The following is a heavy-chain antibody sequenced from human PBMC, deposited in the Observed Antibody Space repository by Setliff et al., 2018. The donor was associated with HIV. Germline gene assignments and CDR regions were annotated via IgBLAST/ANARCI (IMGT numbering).Heavy chain of an antibody. V-gene: IGHV1-69*10. CDR3: GAGQHSYSYLGYYYSGVDV. CDR1: GGSFGTSV. D-gene: IGHD3-10*01. Sequence: GASVMVSCKTSGGSFGTSVISWVRQAPGQGLEWVGGILPFLGMGDFAQKFQGRVTITADESTSIAYMELSSLRSDDTAIYYCGAGQHSYSYLGYYYSGVDVWGQGTTVTVSS. J-gene: IGHJ6*02. CDR2: ILPFLGMG.